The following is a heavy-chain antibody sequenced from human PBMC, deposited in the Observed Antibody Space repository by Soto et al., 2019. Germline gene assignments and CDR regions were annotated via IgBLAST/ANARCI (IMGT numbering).Heavy chain of an antibody. Sequence: AETLSLTCTVSGGSISSSSYYWGGIRQPPGKGLEWIGSIYYSGSTYYNPSLKSRVTISVDTSKNQFSLKLSSVTAADTAVYYCAGSSVPYYYYGMDVWGQGTTVTVSS. J-gene: IGHJ6*02. CDR2: IYYSGST. CDR1: GGSISSSSYY. CDR3: AGSSVPYYYYGMDV. V-gene: IGHV4-39*01. D-gene: IGHD6-6*01.